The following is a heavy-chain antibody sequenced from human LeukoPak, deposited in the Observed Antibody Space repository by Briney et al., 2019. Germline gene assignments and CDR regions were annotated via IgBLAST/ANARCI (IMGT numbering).Heavy chain of an antibody. CDR1: GFTFSSYG. D-gene: IGHD5-12*01. V-gene: IGHV3-30*18. J-gene: IGHJ4*02. CDR3: AKDQAYSGYDSGY. Sequence: GSLRLSCAASGFTFSSYGMHWVRQAPGKGLEWVAVISYDGSNKYYADSVKGRFTISRDNSKNTLYLQMNSLRAEDTAVYYCAKDQAYSGYDSGYWGQGTLVTVSS. CDR2: ISYDGSNK.